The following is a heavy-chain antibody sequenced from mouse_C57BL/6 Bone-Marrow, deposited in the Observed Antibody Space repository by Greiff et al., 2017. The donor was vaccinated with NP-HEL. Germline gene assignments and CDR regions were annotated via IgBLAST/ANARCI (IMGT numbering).Heavy chain of an antibody. CDR1: GYTFTSYW. Sequence: SGAELAKPGASVKLSCKASGYTFTSYWMHWVKQRPGQGLEWIGYINPSSGYTKYNQKFKDKATLTADKSSSTAYMQLSSLTYEDSAVYYCASHYYGSSSYFDYWGQGTTLTVSS. D-gene: IGHD1-1*01. V-gene: IGHV1-7*01. J-gene: IGHJ2*01. CDR2: INPSSGYT. CDR3: ASHYYGSSSYFDY.